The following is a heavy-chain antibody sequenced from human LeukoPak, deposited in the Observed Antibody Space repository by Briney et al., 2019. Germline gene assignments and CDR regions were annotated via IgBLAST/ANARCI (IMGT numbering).Heavy chain of an antibody. J-gene: IGHJ4*02. D-gene: IGHD1-26*01. CDR3: ARDHYSGSYYFDY. CDR2: INPNSGGT. V-gene: IGHV1-2*02. CDR1: GYTFTGYY. Sequence: GASVKVSCKASGYTFTGYYMHWVRQAPGQGLEWMGWINPNSGGTNYAQKFQGRVTITADESTSTAYMELSSLRSEDTAVYYCARDHYSGSYYFDYWGQGTLVTVSS.